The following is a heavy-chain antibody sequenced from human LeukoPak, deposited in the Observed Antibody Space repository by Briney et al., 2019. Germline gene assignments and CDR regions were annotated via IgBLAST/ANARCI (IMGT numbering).Heavy chain of an antibody. V-gene: IGHV1-69*06. D-gene: IGHD6-19*01. CDR2: IIPIFGTA. CDR1: GGTFSSYA. CDR3: ATHSSRWYDHDAFDI. J-gene: IGHJ3*02. Sequence: SVKVSCKASGGTFSSYAISWVRQAPGQGLEWMGGIIPIFGTANYAQKFQGRVTITADKSTSTAYMELSSLRSEDTALYYCATHSSRWYDHDAFDIWGQGTMVTVSS.